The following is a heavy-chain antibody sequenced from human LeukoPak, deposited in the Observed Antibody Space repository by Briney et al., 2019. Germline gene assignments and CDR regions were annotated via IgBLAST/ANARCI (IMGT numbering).Heavy chain of an antibody. CDR3: ARGGLGSWTFDS. V-gene: IGHV3-48*02. CDR2: VSGSGSTI. D-gene: IGHD1-26*01. Sequence: GGSLRLSCEASGFIFSTYSMNWVRQAPGMGLEWVSYVSGSGSTIYYADSVMGRFTISRDNAKYSLYLQMSSLRDEDTAVYYCARGGLGSWTFDSWGQGTLVTVSS. J-gene: IGHJ4*02. CDR1: GFIFSTYS.